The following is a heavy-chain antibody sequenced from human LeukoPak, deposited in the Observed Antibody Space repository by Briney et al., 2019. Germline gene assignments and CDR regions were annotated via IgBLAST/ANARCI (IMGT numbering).Heavy chain of an antibody. CDR1: ADTFISYS. D-gene: IGHD2-2*02. V-gene: IGHV1-69*01. Sequence: ASLKVSCKASADTFISYSISWVRQAPGQGLEWMGGIIPIFGTTNYAQTFRGRVTITADDSTRTVYLELSSLRSDDTAVYYCAGNIVVVPAAIRGDYYYYYYMDVWGKGTMVTVSS. CDR3: AGNIVVVPAAIRGDYYYYYYMDV. J-gene: IGHJ6*03. CDR2: IIPIFGTT.